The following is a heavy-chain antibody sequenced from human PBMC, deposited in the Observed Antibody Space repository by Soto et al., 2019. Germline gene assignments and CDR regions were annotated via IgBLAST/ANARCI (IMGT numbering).Heavy chain of an antibody. J-gene: IGHJ4*02. Sequence: QVQLVQSGAEVKKPGASVKVSCKTSGYAFTTYLIYWMRQAPGQRLEWMGWINAGNGNKNYAQKFQGRVTITRDTSASTAYMELSSLTSEDTAVYYCAGGHCDNICYDDYWGQGTLVTVSS. D-gene: IGHD2-21*01. CDR2: INAGNGNK. V-gene: IGHV1-3*01. CDR1: GYAFTTYL. CDR3: AGGHCDNICYDDY.